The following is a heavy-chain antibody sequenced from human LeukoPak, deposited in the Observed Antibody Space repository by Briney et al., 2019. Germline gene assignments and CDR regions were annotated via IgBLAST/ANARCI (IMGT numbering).Heavy chain of an antibody. Sequence: GESLKISCKGSGYSFTSYWIGWVRQMPGKGLEWLGIIYPGDSDTRYSPSFQGQVTISADKSISTAYLQWNSLRASGTAMYYCARRPSYDFWSGYYGVDGLDIWGQGTMVTVSS. CDR3: ARRPSYDFWSGYYGVDGLDI. CDR2: IYPGDSDT. D-gene: IGHD3-3*01. V-gene: IGHV5-51*01. J-gene: IGHJ3*02. CDR1: GYSFTSYW.